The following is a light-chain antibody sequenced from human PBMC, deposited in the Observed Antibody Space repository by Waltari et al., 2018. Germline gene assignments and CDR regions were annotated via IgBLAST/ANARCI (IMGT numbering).Light chain of an antibody. J-gene: IGLJ2*01. CDR3: SSYAGTPVV. V-gene: IGLV2-8*01. Sequence: QSALTQPPSASGSPGQSVTISCTGTSSDVGGYNYVSWYQQHPGKAPKLMIYEVSKRPSGVPDRFSGSKSGNMASLTVSGLQAEDEADYYCSSYAGTPVVFGGGTKLTVL. CDR1: SSDVGGYNY. CDR2: EVS.